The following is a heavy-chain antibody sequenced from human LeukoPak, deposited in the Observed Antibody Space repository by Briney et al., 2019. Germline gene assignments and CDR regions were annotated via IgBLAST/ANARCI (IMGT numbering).Heavy chain of an antibody. V-gene: IGHV5-51*01. CDR3: ARQYYDFWSGYFTPSWFDP. D-gene: IGHD3-3*01. Sequence: GESLKISCKGSGYSFTSYWIGWVRQMPGKGLEWMGIIYPGDSDTRYSPSFQGQVTISADKSIGTAYLQWSSLKASDTAMYYCARQYYDFWSGYFTPSWFDPWGQGTLVTVSS. CDR1: GYSFTSYW. CDR2: IYPGDSDT. J-gene: IGHJ5*02.